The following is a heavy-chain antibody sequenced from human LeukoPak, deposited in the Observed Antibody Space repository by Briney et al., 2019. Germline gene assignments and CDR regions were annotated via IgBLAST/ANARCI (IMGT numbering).Heavy chain of an antibody. Sequence: GGSLRLSCGASGLTVSSYGMSWVRQAPGKGPEWVSTIIGSAVNTYYADSVKGRFTISRDDSKNTVYLQMNSLRAEDTAVYSCAKYTSGTSYRGLDQWGQGTLVTVSS. J-gene: IGHJ4*02. CDR3: AKYTSGTSYRGLDQ. CDR2: IIGSAVNT. V-gene: IGHV3-23*01. CDR1: GLTVSSYG. D-gene: IGHD3-10*01.